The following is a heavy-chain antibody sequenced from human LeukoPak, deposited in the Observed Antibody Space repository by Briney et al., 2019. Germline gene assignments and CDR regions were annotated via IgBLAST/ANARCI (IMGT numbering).Heavy chain of an antibody. V-gene: IGHV5-51*01. D-gene: IGHD2-8*02. J-gene: IGHJ3*02. CDR2: IYPDDSDT. CDR1: GYRFTSFW. Sequence: GESLKISCKGSGYRFTSFWIGWVRQMSGKGLEWMGIIYPDDSDTRYSPSFEGQVTISADKSISAAYLQWSSLKASDNAIYYCARGLSAAWWVSDIWGQGTMVTVSS. CDR3: ARGLSAAWWVSDI.